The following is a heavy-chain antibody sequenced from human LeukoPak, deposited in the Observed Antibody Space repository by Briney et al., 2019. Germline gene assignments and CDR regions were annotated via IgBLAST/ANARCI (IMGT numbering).Heavy chain of an antibody. J-gene: IGHJ5*02. V-gene: IGHV1-2*02. Sequence: ASVKVSCKASGYTFTGYYMHWVRQAPGQGLEWMGWINPNSGGTNYAQKFQGRVTMTRDTSISTAYMELSRLRSDDTAVYYCARAKMVRGVIIAYWFDPWGQGTLVTVSS. CDR3: ARAKMVRGVIIAYWFDP. CDR2: INPNSGGT. CDR1: GYTFTGYY. D-gene: IGHD3-10*01.